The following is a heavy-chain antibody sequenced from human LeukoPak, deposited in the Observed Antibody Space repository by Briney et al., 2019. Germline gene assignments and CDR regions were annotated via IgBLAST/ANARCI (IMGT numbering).Heavy chain of an antibody. CDR3: VRDMGYYDKV. Sequence: GGSLRLSCATSGFTFSTSWMHWVRQAPGKGLVWVSRINTDGNTRDYADSVKGRFTISRDNAKNTLYLQMNSLRAEDTAVYYCVRDMGYYDKVWGQGTLVTVTS. CDR1: GFTFSTSW. D-gene: IGHD3-22*01. J-gene: IGHJ4*02. V-gene: IGHV3-74*01. CDR2: INTDGNTR.